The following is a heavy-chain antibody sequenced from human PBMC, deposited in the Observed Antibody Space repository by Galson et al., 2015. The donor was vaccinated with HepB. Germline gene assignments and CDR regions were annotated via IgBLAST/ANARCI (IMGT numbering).Heavy chain of an antibody. CDR1: GFTFSSYA. D-gene: IGHD3-22*01. CDR3: AKDGSDHYQSDGFDI. CDR2: ISGSGSST. Sequence: SLRLSCAASGFTFSSYAMSWVRQAPGKGLEWVSGISGSGSSTYYADSVKGRFTISRDRSNNTLYLEMNSLRAEDTAVYYCAKDGSDHYQSDGFDIWGQGTMVTVSS. J-gene: IGHJ3*02. V-gene: IGHV3-23*01.